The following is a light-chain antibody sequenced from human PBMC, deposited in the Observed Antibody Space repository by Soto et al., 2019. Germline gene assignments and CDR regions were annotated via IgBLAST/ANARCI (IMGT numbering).Light chain of an antibody. V-gene: IGLV7-43*01. CDR2: STT. Sequence: QTVVTQEPSLTVSPGATVTLTCASSAGAVTSGRYANWLQQKPGQPPRSLIHSTTNKHSWTPARFSGSLLGGKAALTLSGVRPEDEAEYYCLLYFGAAQVFGGGTKLTVL. CDR1: AGAVTSGRY. CDR3: LLYFGAAQV. J-gene: IGLJ3*02.